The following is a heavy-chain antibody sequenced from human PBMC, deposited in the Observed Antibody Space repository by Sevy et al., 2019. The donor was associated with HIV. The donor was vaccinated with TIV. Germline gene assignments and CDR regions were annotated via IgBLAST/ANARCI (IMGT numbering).Heavy chain of an antibody. V-gene: IGHV3-23*01. CDR2: ISGSGGST. J-gene: IGHJ3*02. CDR3: AKVLYDSSGYCYHDAFDI. CDR1: GFTFSSYA. D-gene: IGHD3-22*01. Sequence: GGSLRLSCAASGFTFSSYAMSWVRQAPGKGLEWVSAISGSGGSTYYADSVKGRFTISRDNSKNTLYLQMNSLRAEDTAVYYCAKVLYDSSGYCYHDAFDIWGQGTMVTVSS.